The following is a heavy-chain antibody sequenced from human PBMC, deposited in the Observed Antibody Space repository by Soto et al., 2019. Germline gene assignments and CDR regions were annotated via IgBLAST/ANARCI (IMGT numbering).Heavy chain of an antibody. J-gene: IGHJ6*02. CDR1: GGTFSSYA. Sequence: SVKVSCKASGGTFSSYAISWVRQAPGQGLEWMGGIIPIFGTANYAQKFQGRVTITADESTSTAYMELSSLRSEDTAVYYCASKRSSSSDGYYGMDVWGQGTTVTAP. D-gene: IGHD6-6*01. CDR2: IIPIFGTA. CDR3: ASKRSSSSDGYYGMDV. V-gene: IGHV1-69*13.